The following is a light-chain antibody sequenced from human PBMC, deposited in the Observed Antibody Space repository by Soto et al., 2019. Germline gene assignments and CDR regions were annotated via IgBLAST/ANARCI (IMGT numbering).Light chain of an antibody. CDR1: SSDVGSYNL. V-gene: IGLV2-23*01. CDR2: ENN. CDR3: CSYAGGASWV. J-gene: IGLJ2*01. Sequence: QSALTQPASVSGSPGQSLTISCTGTSSDVGSYNLVSWYQQHPGKAPKHIIYENNKRPSGVSNRLSGSKSGNTASLTISGLQAEDEADYYCCSYAGGASWVFGGGTKLTVL.